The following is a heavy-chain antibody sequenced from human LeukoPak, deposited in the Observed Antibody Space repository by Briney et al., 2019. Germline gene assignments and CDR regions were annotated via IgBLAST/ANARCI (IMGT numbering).Heavy chain of an antibody. V-gene: IGHV3-48*04. Sequence: GGSLRLSCAASGFTFRSYSMNWVRQAPGKGLEWVSYISSSSSTIYYAGSVKGRFTISRDNAKNSLYLQMNSLRAEDTAVYYCAREAPGPVIRPDYWGQGTLVTVSS. CDR2: ISSSSSTI. CDR1: GFTFRSYS. J-gene: IGHJ4*02. CDR3: AREAPGPVIRPDY. D-gene: IGHD3-10*01.